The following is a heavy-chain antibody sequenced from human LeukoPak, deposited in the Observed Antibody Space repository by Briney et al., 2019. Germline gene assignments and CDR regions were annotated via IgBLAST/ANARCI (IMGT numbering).Heavy chain of an antibody. D-gene: IGHD1-26*01. J-gene: IGHJ4*02. CDR3: AKHRSGNYAFDY. V-gene: IGHV3-23*01. CDR1: GFTFSTCG. CDR2: ITRGGGST. Sequence: GGSLRLSCAASGFTFSTCGMSWVRQAPGKGLEWVSVITRGGGSTYNADSVKGRFTISRDTSRNTLYLQMNSLRAEDTAVYYCAKHRSGNYAFDYWGQGTLVTVSS.